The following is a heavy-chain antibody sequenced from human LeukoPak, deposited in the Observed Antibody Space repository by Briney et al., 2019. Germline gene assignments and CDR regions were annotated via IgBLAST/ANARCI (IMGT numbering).Heavy chain of an antibody. CDR1: GFTFSSYG. CDR3: AREGGHYDILTGYATYYYYYYYMDV. Sequence: GGSLRLSCAASGFTFSSYGMHWVRQAPGKGLEWVAVISYDGSNKYYADSVKGRFTISRDNSKNTLYLQMNSLRAEDTAVYYCAREGGHYDILTGYATYYYYYYYMDVWGKGTTVTVSS. J-gene: IGHJ6*03. CDR2: ISYDGSNK. D-gene: IGHD3-9*01. V-gene: IGHV3-30*03.